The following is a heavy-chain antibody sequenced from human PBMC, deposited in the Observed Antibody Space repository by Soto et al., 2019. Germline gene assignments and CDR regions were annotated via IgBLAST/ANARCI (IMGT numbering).Heavy chain of an antibody. Sequence: SETLSLTCTVSGGSISSYYWSWIRQPPGKGLEWIGYIYYSGSTNYNPSLKSRVTISVDTSKNQFSLKLSSVTAADTAVYYCARRVRAYYFDYWGQGTLVTVSS. J-gene: IGHJ4*02. CDR1: GGSISSYY. V-gene: IGHV4-59*08. CDR3: ARRVRAYYFDY. CDR2: IYYSGST. D-gene: IGHD2-21*01.